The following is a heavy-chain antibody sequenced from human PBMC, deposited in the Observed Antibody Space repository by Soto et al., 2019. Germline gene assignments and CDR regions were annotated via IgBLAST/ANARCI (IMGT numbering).Heavy chain of an antibody. CDR1: GFTFGDYA. CDR3: TRVSDSSGWYNWFDP. CDR2: IKSKAYGGTT. J-gene: IGHJ5*02. D-gene: IGHD6-19*01. Sequence: PGGSLRLSCTASGFTFGDYAISWFRQAPGKGLEWVGFIKSKAYGGTTEYAASVNGRFTISRDDSKSIAYLQMNGLETEDTAVFYCTRVSDSSGWYNWFDPWGQGNLVTVSS. V-gene: IGHV3-49*03.